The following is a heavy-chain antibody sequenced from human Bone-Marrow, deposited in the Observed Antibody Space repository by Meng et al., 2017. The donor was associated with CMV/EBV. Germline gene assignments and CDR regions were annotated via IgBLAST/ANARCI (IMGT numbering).Heavy chain of an antibody. CDR3: TRVRYDSSGYYIFYDAFDI. J-gene: IGHJ3*02. CDR1: GLTFVVYA. CDR2: IRSKAYGGTT. D-gene: IGHD3-22*01. Sequence: GGSRRLSCTASGLTFVVYAMSWVRQAPGKGLEWVGFIRSKAYGGTTEYAASVKGRFTISRDDSKSIAYLQMNSLKTEDTAGYYCTRVRYDSSGYYIFYDAFDIWGQGTMVTVSS. V-gene: IGHV3-49*04.